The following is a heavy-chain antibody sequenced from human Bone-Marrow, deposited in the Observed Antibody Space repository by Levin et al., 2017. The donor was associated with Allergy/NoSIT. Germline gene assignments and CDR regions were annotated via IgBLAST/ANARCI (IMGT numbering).Heavy chain of an antibody. V-gene: IGHV3-73*01. CDR1: GFTFSGSA. CDR3: TIAAAVAGYDY. D-gene: IGHD6-19*01. Sequence: ETLSLTCAASGFTFSGSAMHWVRQASGKGLEWVGRIRSKANSYATAYAASVKGRFTISRDDSKNTAYLQMNSLKTEDTAVYYCTIAAAVAGYDYWGQGTLVTVSS. J-gene: IGHJ4*02. CDR2: IRSKANSYAT.